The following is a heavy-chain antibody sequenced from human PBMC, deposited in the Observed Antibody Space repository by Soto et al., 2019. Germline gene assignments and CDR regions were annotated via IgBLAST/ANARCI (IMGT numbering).Heavy chain of an antibody. CDR2: ISWNSGRI. CDR3: AKGAITIFGVVSAHFDY. D-gene: IGHD3-3*01. V-gene: IGHV3-9*01. J-gene: IGHJ4*02. CDR1: GFTFDDYA. Sequence: EVQLVESGGGLVQPGRSLRLSCAASGFTFDDYAMHWVRQVPGKGLEWVSGISWNSGRIGYADSVKGRFTISRDNAKNSLYRQMNSLRAEDTALYYCAKGAITIFGVVSAHFDYWGQGTLVTVSS.